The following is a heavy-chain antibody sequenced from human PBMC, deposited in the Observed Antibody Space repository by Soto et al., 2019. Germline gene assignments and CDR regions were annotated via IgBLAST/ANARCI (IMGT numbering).Heavy chain of an antibody. CDR3: ASLEGVGEPLGYYYGMDV. CDR2: ISYDGSNK. CDR1: GFTFSSYA. V-gene: IGHV3-30-3*01. J-gene: IGHJ6*02. D-gene: IGHD3-16*01. Sequence: QVQLVESGGGVVQPGRSLRLSCAASGFTFSSYAMHWVRQAPGKGLEWVAVISYDGSNKYYADSVKGRFTISRDNSKNTLYLQMNSLRAEDTAVYYCASLEGVGEPLGYYYGMDVWGQGTTVTVSS.